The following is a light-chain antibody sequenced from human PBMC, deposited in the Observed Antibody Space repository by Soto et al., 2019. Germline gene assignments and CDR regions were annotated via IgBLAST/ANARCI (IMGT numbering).Light chain of an antibody. CDR3: HKYNSAPYP. CDR1: QGISNY. V-gene: IGKV1-27*01. Sequence: DIQMTQSPSSLSASVGDRVTFTCRASQGISNYLALYQQKPGKVPKLLIYAASTLQSGVPCRIRGSGSGTDFTLTISSRRTAYVATYYCHKYNSAPYPFVPRTRLEL. CDR2: AAS. J-gene: IGKJ2*01.